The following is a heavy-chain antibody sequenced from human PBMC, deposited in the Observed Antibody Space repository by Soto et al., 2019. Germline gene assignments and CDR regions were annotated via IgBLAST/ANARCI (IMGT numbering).Heavy chain of an antibody. CDR2: ISYDGSNK. V-gene: IGHV3-30-3*01. Sequence: VQLVESGGGVVQPGRSLRLSCAASGFTFSSYAMHWVRQAPGKGLEWVAVISYDGSNKYYADSVKGRFTISRDNSKNTLYLQMNSLRAEDTAVYYCARDQFLWSWLGPIDYWGQGTLVTVSS. D-gene: IGHD2-21*02. CDR1: GFTFSSYA. J-gene: IGHJ4*02. CDR3: ARDQFLWSWLGPIDY.